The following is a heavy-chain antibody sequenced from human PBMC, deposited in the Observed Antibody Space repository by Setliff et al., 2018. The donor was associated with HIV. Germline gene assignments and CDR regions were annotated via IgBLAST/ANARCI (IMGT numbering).Heavy chain of an antibody. V-gene: IGHV4-61*02. J-gene: IGHJ4*02. Sequence: SETLSLTCTVSGGSISSGSYYWSWIRQPAGKGLEWIGRIYTSGSTNYNPSLKSRVTISVDKSKNQFSLKLSSVTAADTAVYYCARCAYYNFWSGYYCDYWGQGTLVTVSS. D-gene: IGHD3-3*01. CDR3: ARCAYYNFWSGYYCDY. CDR1: GGSISSGSYY. CDR2: IYTSGST.